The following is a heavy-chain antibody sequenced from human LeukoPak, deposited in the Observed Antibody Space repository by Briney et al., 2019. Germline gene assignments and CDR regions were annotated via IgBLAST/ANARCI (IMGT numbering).Heavy chain of an antibody. CDR2: IYYSGST. Sequence: SETLSLTCTVSGGSISRYYWNWFRQPPGKGLEWIGYIYYSGSTNYNPSLKSRATISIDMSKNQFSLKLYSVTTADTAVYYCARDLRQQLVNNWFDPWGQGTLVTVSS. CDR3: ARDLRQQLVNNWFDP. J-gene: IGHJ5*02. D-gene: IGHD6-13*01. V-gene: IGHV4-59*01. CDR1: GGSISRYY.